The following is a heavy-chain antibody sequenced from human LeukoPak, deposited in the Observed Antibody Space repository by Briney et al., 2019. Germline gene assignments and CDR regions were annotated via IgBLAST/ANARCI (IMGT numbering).Heavy chain of an antibody. V-gene: IGHV3-9*01. D-gene: IGHD6-19*01. CDR1: GFTFDDYA. Sequence: PGRSLRLSCAASGFTFDDYAMHWVRQAPGKGLEWVSGISWNSGSIGYADSVKGRFTISRDNAKNSLYLQMNSLRAEDTALYYCAKDIQGAVAANFDYWGQGTLVTVSS. J-gene: IGHJ4*02. CDR2: ISWNSGSI. CDR3: AKDIQGAVAANFDY.